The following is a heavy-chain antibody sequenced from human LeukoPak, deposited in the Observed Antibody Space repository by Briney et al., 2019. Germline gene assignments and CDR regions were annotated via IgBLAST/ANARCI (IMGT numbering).Heavy chain of an antibody. J-gene: IGHJ5*02. CDR2: IIPIFGTA. D-gene: IGHD3-16*02. CDR3: ARDQVITFGGVIVDNNWFDP. Sequence: SVKVSCKASGGTFSSYAISWVRQAPGQGLEWVGGIIPIFGTANYAQKFQGRVTITTDESTSTAYMELSSLRSEDTAVYYCARDQVITFGGVIVDNNWFDPWGQGTLVTVSS. CDR1: GGTFSSYA. V-gene: IGHV1-69*05.